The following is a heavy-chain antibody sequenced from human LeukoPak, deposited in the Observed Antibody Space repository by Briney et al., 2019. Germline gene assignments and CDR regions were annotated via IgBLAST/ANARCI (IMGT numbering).Heavy chain of an antibody. J-gene: IGHJ5*02. D-gene: IGHD3-10*01. V-gene: IGHV4-59*01. CDR1: GGSISSYY. CDR2: IYYSGST. Sequence: SETLSLTCTVSGGSISSYYWSWIRQPPGKGLEWIGYIYYSGSTNYNPSLKSRVTISVDTSKNQFSLKLSSVTAADTAVYYCARVVRYYGSGSYFWFDPWGQGTLVTVSS. CDR3: ARVVRYYGSGSYFWFDP.